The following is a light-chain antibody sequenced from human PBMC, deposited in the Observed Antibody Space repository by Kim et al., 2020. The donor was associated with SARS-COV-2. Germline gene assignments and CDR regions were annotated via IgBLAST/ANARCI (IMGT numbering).Light chain of an antibody. CDR2: DVY. V-gene: IGKV1-39*01. J-gene: IGKJ2*01. Sequence: SAAVGDKVTISCRTSLNISSYLNWYQQKPGKAPRVLIYDVYNLQGGVPSRFSGSGSGTDFTLTISSLQFDDSGTYYCQQSASFPHTFGQGTKLEI. CDR3: QQSASFPHT. CDR1: LNISSY.